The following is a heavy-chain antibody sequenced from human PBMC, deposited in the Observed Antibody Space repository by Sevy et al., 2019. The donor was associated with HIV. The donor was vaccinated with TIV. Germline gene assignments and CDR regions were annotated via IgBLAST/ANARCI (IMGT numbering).Heavy chain of an antibody. J-gene: IGHJ4*02. D-gene: IGHD2-2*01. CDR2: INHTGSL. V-gene: IGHV4-34*01. CDR1: GGSFSGYF. Sequence: SETLSLTCAVSGGSFSGYFWNWIRQSPGKGLEWIGEINHTGSLKYNPPLNSRVTISVDASKSQLSLHLRSVTAADTAVYYCARGRQAYVVVVPSTVPFDYWGRGTLVTVSS. CDR3: ARGRQAYVVVVPSTVPFDY.